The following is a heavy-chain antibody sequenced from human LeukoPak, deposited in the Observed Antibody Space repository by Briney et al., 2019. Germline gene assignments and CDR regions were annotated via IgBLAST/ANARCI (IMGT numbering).Heavy chain of an antibody. CDR1: GFTVSSNY. CDR3: ARDSNLGYYYGMDV. Sequence: PGGSLRLSCAASGFTVSSNYMSWVRQAPGKGLEWVSVIYSCGSTYYADSVKGRFTISRHNSKNTLYLQMNSLRAEDTAVYYCARDSNLGYYYGMDVWGQGTTVTVSS. J-gene: IGHJ6*02. V-gene: IGHV3-53*04. CDR2: IYSCGST.